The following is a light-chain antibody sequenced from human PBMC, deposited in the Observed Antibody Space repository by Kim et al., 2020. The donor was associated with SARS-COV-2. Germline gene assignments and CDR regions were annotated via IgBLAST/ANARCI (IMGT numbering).Light chain of an antibody. V-gene: IGLV3-1*01. J-gene: IGLJ3*02. Sequence: VSPGQTASITCTGDKLGDKYACWYQQKPGQSPVLVIYQDSKRPSGIPERFSGSNSGNTATLTISGTQAMDEADYYCQAWDSTTAVFGGGTQLTVL. CDR3: QAWDSTTAV. CDR2: QDS. CDR1: KLGDKY.